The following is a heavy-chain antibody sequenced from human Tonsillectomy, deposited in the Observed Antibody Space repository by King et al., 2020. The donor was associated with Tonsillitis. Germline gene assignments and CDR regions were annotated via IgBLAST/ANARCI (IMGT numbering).Heavy chain of an antibody. CDR2: IYYSRST. J-gene: IGHJ6*03. D-gene: IGHD3-3*01. CDR3: ASQQNYDFYYYYMDV. Sequence: QLQESGPGLVKPSETLSLTCTVSGGSISSSSYYWGWIRQPTGKGLEWIGSIYYSRSTYYNPSLKSRVTISVDTSKNQFSLKLSSVTAADTAVYYCASQQNYDFYYYYMDVWGKGTTVTVSS. CDR1: GGSISSSSYY. V-gene: IGHV4-39*01.